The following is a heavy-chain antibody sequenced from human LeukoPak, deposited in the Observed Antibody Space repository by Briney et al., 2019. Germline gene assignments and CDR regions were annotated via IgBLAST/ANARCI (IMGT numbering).Heavy chain of an antibody. J-gene: IGHJ4*02. D-gene: IGHD3-22*01. CDR2: IYIDGNST. Sequence: GGSLRLSCAASGFSFSSYCMHWVRHTPGEGLVWVSRIYIDGNSTTYEDSVKGRFTISRDNAKNSLYLQMNPLRAEDTAVYYCARDRHKYNYDSGGYPLYWRQGTLVTVPA. CDR3: ARDRHKYNYDSGGYPLY. CDR1: GFSFSSYC. V-gene: IGHV3-74*01.